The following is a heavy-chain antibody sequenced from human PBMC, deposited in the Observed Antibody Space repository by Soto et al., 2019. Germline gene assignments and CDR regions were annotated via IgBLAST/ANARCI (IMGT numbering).Heavy chain of an antibody. CDR1: GFTFSSYS. V-gene: IGHV3-23*01. CDR3: AKKVNSGSGSQFFDY. CDR2: FRSGGDDDTT. D-gene: IGHD3-10*01. Sequence: GGSLRLSCAASGFTFSSYSMSWVRQAPGKGLEWVSGFRSGGDDDTTYYADSVRGRFTISRDNSKSTLFLQMNSLRAEDTAIYYCAKKVNSGSGSQFFDYWGQGTLVTVSS. J-gene: IGHJ4*02.